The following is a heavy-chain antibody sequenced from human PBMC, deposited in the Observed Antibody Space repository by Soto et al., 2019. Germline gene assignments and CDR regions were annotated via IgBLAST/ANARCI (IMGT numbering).Heavy chain of an antibody. CDR1: GFSLTTSGGV. Sequence: QITWKESGLTLVKPTQTLTLTGTSSGFSLTTSGGVLGWIRQPPGKALEWLAFIYWDDDKRYSPSLKSRLTITKDTSKNQVVLTMTNMDPADTATYFCAHRTTTVTWWFDPWGQGTLVTVSS. CDR2: IYWDDDK. CDR3: AHRTTTVTWWFDP. D-gene: IGHD4-17*01. V-gene: IGHV2-5*02. J-gene: IGHJ5*02.